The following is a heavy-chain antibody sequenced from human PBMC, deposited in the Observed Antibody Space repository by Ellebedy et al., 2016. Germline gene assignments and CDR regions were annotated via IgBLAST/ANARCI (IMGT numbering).Heavy chain of an antibody. D-gene: IGHD3-16*01. Sequence: SVKVSXXASGGTFSSYAISWVRQAPGQGLEWMGRIIPILGIANYAQKFQGRVTITADKSTSTAYMELSSLRSEDTAVYYCASHYDYVWGSYTPRLYGMDVWGQGTTVTVSS. CDR1: GGTFSSYA. V-gene: IGHV1-69*04. CDR3: ASHYDYVWGSYTPRLYGMDV. J-gene: IGHJ6*02. CDR2: IIPILGIA.